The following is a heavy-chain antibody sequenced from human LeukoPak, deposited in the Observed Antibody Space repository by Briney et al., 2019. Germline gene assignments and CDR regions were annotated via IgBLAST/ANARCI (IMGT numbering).Heavy chain of an antibody. D-gene: IGHD3-22*01. V-gene: IGHV3-23*01. CDR3: AKDYYDSSGYWSLNWFDP. CDR1: GFTFSSYA. CDR2: ISGSGGST. Sequence: PGGSLRLSCAASGFTFSSYAMSWVRQAPGKGLEWVSAISGSGGSTYYADSVKGRFTISRDNSKNTLYLQMNSPRAEDTAVYYCAKDYYDSSGYWSLNWFDPWGQGTLVTVSS. J-gene: IGHJ5*02.